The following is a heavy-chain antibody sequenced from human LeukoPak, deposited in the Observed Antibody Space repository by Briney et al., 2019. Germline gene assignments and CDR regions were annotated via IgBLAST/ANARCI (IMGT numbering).Heavy chain of an antibody. Sequence: SETLSLTCTVSGGSVSSGSYYWSWIRQPPGKGLEWIGYIYYSGSTNYNPSLKSRVTISVDTSKNQFSLKLSSVTAADTAVYYCARGGPRYYYGSGSPRYYYGMDVWGQGTTVTVSS. CDR3: ARGGPRYYYGSGSPRYYYGMDV. V-gene: IGHV4-61*01. J-gene: IGHJ6*02. D-gene: IGHD3-10*01. CDR1: GGSVSSGSYY. CDR2: IYYSGST.